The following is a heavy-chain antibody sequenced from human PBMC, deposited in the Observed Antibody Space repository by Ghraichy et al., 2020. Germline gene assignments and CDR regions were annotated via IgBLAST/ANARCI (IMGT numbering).Heavy chain of an antibody. CDR1: GFIFSDHE. CDR3: AREQLHGDFDY. V-gene: IGHV3-48*03. D-gene: IGHD1-1*01. Sequence: GESLNISCAASGFIFSDHEMNWVRQAPGKGLEWVSYISGSGTTYYADSVKGRFTISRDNAKNSLHLQMNNLRAEDTAVYYCAREQLHGDFDYWGQGTLFTVSS. CDR2: ISGSGTT. J-gene: IGHJ4*02.